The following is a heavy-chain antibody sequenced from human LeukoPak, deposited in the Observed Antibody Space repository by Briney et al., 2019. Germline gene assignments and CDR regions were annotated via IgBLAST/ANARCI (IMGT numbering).Heavy chain of an antibody. Sequence: GGSLRLSCAASGFTFSTYGMRWVRQAQGKGLEWVGHIWYDGSNKNYADSVKGRFTISRDNSKNTLYLQMNSLRGEDTGVYYCARGGLTIAESTTSWYLDYWGQGTLVTVSS. D-gene: IGHD1-26*01. V-gene: IGHV3-33*01. CDR3: ARGGLTIAESTTSWYLDY. CDR1: GFTFSTYG. J-gene: IGHJ4*02. CDR2: IWYDGSNK.